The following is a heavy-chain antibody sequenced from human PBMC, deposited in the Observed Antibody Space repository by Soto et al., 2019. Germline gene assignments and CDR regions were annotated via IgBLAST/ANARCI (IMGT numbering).Heavy chain of an antibody. CDR3: ARGRGRGRGVWQYYYYGMDV. J-gene: IGHJ6*02. Sequence: QVQLVQSGAEVKKPGASVKVSCKASGYTFTSYDINWVRQATGQGLEWMGWMNPNSVNTGYAQKFQGRVTMTRNSSISTAYMELSSLRSEDTAVYYCARGRGRGRGVWQYYYYGMDVWGQGTTVTVSS. CDR2: MNPNSVNT. CDR1: GYTFTSYD. V-gene: IGHV1-8*01. D-gene: IGHD1-26*01.